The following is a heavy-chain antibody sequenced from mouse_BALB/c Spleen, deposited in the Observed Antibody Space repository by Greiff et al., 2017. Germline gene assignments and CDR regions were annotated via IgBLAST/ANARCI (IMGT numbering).Heavy chain of an antibody. Sequence: DVMLVESGGGLVQPGGSLKLSCAASGFTFSSYSMSWVRQTPDKRLELVATINSNGGSTYYPDSVKGRFTISRDNAKNTLYLQMSSLKSEDTAMYYCARMMVDYWGQGTTLTVSS. V-gene: IGHV5-6-3*01. CDR2: INSNGGST. CDR1: GFTFSSYS. CDR3: ARMMVDY. J-gene: IGHJ2*01. D-gene: IGHD2-3*01.